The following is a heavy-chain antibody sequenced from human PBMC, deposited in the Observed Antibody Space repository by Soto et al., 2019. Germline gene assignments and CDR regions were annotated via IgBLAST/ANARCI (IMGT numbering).Heavy chain of an antibody. J-gene: IGHJ6*03. D-gene: IGHD4-17*01. Sequence: GGSLRLSCAASGFTFSSYAMSWVRQAPGKGLEWVSAISGSGGSTYYADSVKGRFTISRDNSKNTLYLQMNSLRAEDTAVYYCAKTHGDPSPFYYYYMDVWGKGTTVTVSS. CDR2: ISGSGGST. CDR3: AKTHGDPSPFYYYYMDV. V-gene: IGHV3-23*01. CDR1: GFTFSSYA.